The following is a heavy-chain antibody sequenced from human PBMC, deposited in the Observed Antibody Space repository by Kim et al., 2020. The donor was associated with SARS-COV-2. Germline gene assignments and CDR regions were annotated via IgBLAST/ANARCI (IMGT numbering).Heavy chain of an antibody. CDR2: VYYSGSI. J-gene: IGHJ4*02. Sequence: SETLSLTCTVSGDSLTTYYWGWIRQPPGKGLEWLGYVYYSGSITYNPSLKSRVTLSVDTSKNLFSLKLSSVSAADTAVYYCARRASPENYFDYWGPGALVTVSS. CDR3: ARRASPENYFDY. V-gene: IGHV4-59*08. CDR1: GDSLTTYY.